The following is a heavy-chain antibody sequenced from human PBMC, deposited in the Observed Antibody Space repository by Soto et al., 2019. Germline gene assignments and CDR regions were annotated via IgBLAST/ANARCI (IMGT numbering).Heavy chain of an antibody. CDR3: AKSITTSGESTGRAVVLDN. Sequence: QVQLVEAGGGVVQPGRSLILSCAASGVSFSALGMHCVRQAPGKGLEWVGVISYDGRNEYYADSVRGRFTVSRDNYKSTLYLQMNSLRAEDTAVYYCAKSITTSGESTGRAVVLDNWGPGTLVIVSS. CDR1: GVSFSALG. CDR2: ISYDGRNE. V-gene: IGHV3-30*18. J-gene: IGHJ4*02. D-gene: IGHD3-3*01.